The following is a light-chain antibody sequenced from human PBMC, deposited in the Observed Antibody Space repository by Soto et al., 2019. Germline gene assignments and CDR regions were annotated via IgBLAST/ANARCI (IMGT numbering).Light chain of an antibody. CDR2: GSS. CDR3: QQYGASPFT. Sequence: TVLTQSPATLSLSPGEGATLSCSASRDVYINALAWYHQKPGRTPTLLIYGSSTRATGIPDRFSATGSGTEFSLTISSVEPEDFAVYYCQQYGASPFTFGPGTKVDIK. CDR1: RDVYINA. J-gene: IGKJ3*01. V-gene: IGKV3-20*01.